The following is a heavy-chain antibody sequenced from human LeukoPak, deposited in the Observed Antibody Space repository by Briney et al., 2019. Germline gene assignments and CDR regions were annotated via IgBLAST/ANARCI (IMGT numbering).Heavy chain of an antibody. Sequence: ETLSLTCTVSGGSISSYYWSWIRQPAGKGLEWVANIKQDGSEKYYVDSVKGRFTISRDNAKNSLYLQMNSLRAEDTAVYYCAREISSSWSDYFDYWGQGTLVTVSS. CDR3: AREISSSWSDYFDY. D-gene: IGHD6-13*01. CDR1: GGSISSYY. J-gene: IGHJ4*02. V-gene: IGHV3-7*01. CDR2: IKQDGSEK.